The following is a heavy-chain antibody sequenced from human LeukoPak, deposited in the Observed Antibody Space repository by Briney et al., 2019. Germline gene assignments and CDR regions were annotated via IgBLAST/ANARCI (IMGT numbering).Heavy chain of an antibody. Sequence: GGSLRLSCAASGFTFEDYAMHWVRQAPGKGPEWVSLISWDGRTTYYADSVKGRFTIPRDNSKNSPYLQMNSLRTEDTALYYCTKDLSPGSGWKFDNWGQGTLVTVSS. D-gene: IGHD6-19*01. CDR3: TKDLSPGSGWKFDN. CDR1: GFTFEDYA. V-gene: IGHV3-43*01. CDR2: ISWDGRTT. J-gene: IGHJ4*02.